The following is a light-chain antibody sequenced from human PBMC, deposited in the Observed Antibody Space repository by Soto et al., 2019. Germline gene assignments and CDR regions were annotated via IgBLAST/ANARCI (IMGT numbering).Light chain of an antibody. CDR2: GAS. CDR3: QQYNSWPPIT. Sequence: ITQSPTTLSVSPGERATLSRRASRNINNNLAWYQQRPGQAPRLLIFGASTRATGIPARFSGSGSGTEFTLTISSLQSEDFAVYFCQQYNSWPPITFGQGTRLEIK. V-gene: IGKV3-15*01. J-gene: IGKJ5*01. CDR1: RNINNN.